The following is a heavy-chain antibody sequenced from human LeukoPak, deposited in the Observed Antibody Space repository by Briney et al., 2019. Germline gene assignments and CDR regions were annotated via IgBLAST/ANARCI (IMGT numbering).Heavy chain of an antibody. D-gene: IGHD6-13*01. CDR1: GFTFSSYA. CDR3: AARSNNWYTHDY. Sequence: GGSLRLSCAASGFTFSSYAMSWVRQAPGKGLEWVSGISGSGGSTYYADSVKGRFTISRDNSKNTLYLQMNSLRAEDTAVYYCAARSNNWYTHDYWGQGTLVTVSS. CDR2: ISGSGGST. J-gene: IGHJ4*02. V-gene: IGHV3-23*01.